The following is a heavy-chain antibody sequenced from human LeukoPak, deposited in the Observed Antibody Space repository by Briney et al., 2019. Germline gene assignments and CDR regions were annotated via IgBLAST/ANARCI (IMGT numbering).Heavy chain of an antibody. CDR2: ISSNGGST. D-gene: IGHD2-2*01. CDR3: VKWATTADGSSTSWHFDY. CDR1: GFTFSNYA. Sequence: PGGSLRLSCSASGFTFSNYAMHWVRQAPGKGLEYVSAISSNGGSTYYADSVKGRFTISRDNSKNTLYLQMSSLRAEDTAVYYCVKWATTADGSSTSWHFDYWGQGTLVTVSS. V-gene: IGHV3-64D*09. J-gene: IGHJ4*02.